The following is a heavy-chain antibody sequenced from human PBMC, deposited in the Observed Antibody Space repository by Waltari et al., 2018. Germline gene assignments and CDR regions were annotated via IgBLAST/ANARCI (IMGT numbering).Heavy chain of an antibody. J-gene: IGHJ3*01. Sequence: IQVVQSGHEVRNPGASVKVSCRGSDYTVRNHVIAWVRRAPGQGLEWVGLVTAYNGNTQYAQNLQGRVTLTTDTSTNTVYMELKSLTSGDTAVYYCARALTAMTYDDVGHPSRRAFDVWGQGTRVTVSS. D-gene: IGHD3-16*01. V-gene: IGHV1-18*01. CDR3: ARALTAMTYDDVGHPSRRAFDV. CDR2: VTAYNGNT. CDR1: DYTVRNHV.